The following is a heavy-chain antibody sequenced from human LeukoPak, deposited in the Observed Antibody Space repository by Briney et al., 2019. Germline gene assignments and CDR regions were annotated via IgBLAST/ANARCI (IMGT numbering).Heavy chain of an antibody. D-gene: IGHD2-2*01. Sequence: SETLSLTCTVSGGAISSTSYYWDWIRHPPGKGLEWIGSISYSGTTYYNPSLKRRVTISVDTSKNQFSLKLSSVTAADTAVYYCARRGRGSSCITCYDYWGQGTLVTVSS. CDR3: ARRGRGSSCITCYDY. V-gene: IGHV4-39*01. CDR2: ISYSGTT. J-gene: IGHJ4*02. CDR1: GGAISSTSYY.